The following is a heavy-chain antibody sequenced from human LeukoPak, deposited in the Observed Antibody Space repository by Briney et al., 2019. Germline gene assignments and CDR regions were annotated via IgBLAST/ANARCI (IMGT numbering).Heavy chain of an antibody. CDR1: GYTLTELS. CDR2: FDPEDGET. D-gene: IGHD2-15*01. Sequence: ASVKVSCKVSGYTLTELSMHWVRQAPGKGLEWMGGFDPEDGETIYAQKFQGRVTMTEDTSTDTAYMELSSLRSEDTAVYYCATDPQVYCSGGSCHPPLGYWGQGTLVTVSS. J-gene: IGHJ4*02. CDR3: ATDPQVYCSGGSCHPPLGY. V-gene: IGHV1-24*01.